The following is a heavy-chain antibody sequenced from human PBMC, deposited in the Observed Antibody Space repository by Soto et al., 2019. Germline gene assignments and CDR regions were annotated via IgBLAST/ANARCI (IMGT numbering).Heavy chain of an antibody. Sequence: QVQLVESGGGVVQPGRSLRLSCAASGFTFSSYAMHWVRQAPGKGLEWVAVISYDGSNKYYADSVKGRFTISRDNSKNTLYLQMNSLRAEDTAVYYCARESDPGGGSYYVFDAFDIWGQRTIVTVSS. J-gene: IGHJ3*02. D-gene: IGHD1-26*01. CDR3: ARESDPGGGSYYVFDAFDI. CDR2: ISYDGSNK. CDR1: GFTFSSYA. V-gene: IGHV3-30-3*01.